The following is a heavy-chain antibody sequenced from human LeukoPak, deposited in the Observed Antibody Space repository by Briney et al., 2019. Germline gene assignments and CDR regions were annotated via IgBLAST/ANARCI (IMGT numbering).Heavy chain of an antibody. Sequence: PGGSLRFSCAASGFTFSSYGMHWARQAPGKGLEWVAVIWYDGSNKYYADSVKGRFTISRDNSKNTLYLQMNSLRAEDTAVYYCARDGGSYLAPLGCWGQGTLVTVSS. D-gene: IGHD1-26*01. CDR2: IWYDGSNK. CDR3: ARDGGSYLAPLGC. V-gene: IGHV3-33*01. J-gene: IGHJ4*02. CDR1: GFTFSSYG.